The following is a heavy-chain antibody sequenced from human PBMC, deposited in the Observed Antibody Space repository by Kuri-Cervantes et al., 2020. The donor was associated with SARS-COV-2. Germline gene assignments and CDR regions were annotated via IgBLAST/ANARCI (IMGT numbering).Heavy chain of an antibody. CDR1: GYSISSSYY. Sequence: SETLSLTCTVSGYSISSSYYWGWIRQPPGKGLEWIGSIYYSGSTYYNPSLKSRVTISVDTSKNQFSLKLSSVTAADTAVYYCARLKAGQFDYWGQGTLVTVSS. CDR3: ARLKAGQFDY. J-gene: IGHJ4*02. CDR2: IYYSGST. V-gene: IGHV4-38-2*02.